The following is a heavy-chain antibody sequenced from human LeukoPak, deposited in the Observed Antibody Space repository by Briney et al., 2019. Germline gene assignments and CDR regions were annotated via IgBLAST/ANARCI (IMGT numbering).Heavy chain of an antibody. CDR3: ARNPDDYVWGSYRYTDSGDDAFDI. V-gene: IGHV1-18*01. Sequence: ASVKVSCKASGYTFTSYGISWVRQAPGQGLEWMGWISAYNGNTNYAQKLQGRVTMTTDTSTSTVYMELRSLRSDDTAVYYCARNPDDYVWGSYRYTDSGDDAFDIWGQGTMVTVSS. CDR2: ISAYNGNT. D-gene: IGHD3-16*02. CDR1: GYTFTSYG. J-gene: IGHJ3*02.